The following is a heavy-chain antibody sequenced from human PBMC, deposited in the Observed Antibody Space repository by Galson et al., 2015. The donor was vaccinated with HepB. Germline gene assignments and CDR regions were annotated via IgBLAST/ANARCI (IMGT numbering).Heavy chain of an antibody. CDR2: ISGSGGST. CDR1: GFTFRSYA. J-gene: IGHJ4*02. CDR3: AKTLDIVATIFDY. V-gene: IGHV3-23*01. Sequence: SLRLSCAASGFTFRSYAMSWVRQAPGKGLEWVSAISGSGGSTYYADSVKGRFTISGDNSKNTLYLQMNSLRAEDTAVYYCAKTLDIVATIFDYWGQGTLVTVSS. D-gene: IGHD5-12*01.